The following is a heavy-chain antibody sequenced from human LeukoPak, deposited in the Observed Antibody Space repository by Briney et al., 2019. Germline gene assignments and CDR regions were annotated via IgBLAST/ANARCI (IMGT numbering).Heavy chain of an antibody. Sequence: GSSVKVSCKASGYTFTSYGISWVRPPPGQGLEWMGWISAYNGNPNYARKLQGRITMTTEPSTSTADMALGRLESDDTAVYDCAAQYYDFWSGSPLHFDYWGQGTLVTVSS. J-gene: IGHJ4*02. CDR1: GYTFTSYG. CDR3: AAQYYDFWSGSPLHFDY. V-gene: IGHV1-18*01. CDR2: ISAYNGNP. D-gene: IGHD3-3*01.